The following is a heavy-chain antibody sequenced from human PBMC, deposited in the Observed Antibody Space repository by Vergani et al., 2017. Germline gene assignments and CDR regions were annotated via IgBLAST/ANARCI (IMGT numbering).Heavy chain of an antibody. D-gene: IGHD6-13*01. Sequence: QLQLQESGPGLVKPSETLSLTCTVSGGSISSSSYYWGWICQPPGKGLEWIGSIYYSGSTYYNPSLKSRVTISVDTSKNQFSLKLSSVTAADTAVYYCARIAIDRIAAAVDYWGQGTLVTVSS. J-gene: IGHJ4*02. V-gene: IGHV4-39*07. CDR1: GGSISSSSYY. CDR2: IYYSGST. CDR3: ARIAIDRIAAAVDY.